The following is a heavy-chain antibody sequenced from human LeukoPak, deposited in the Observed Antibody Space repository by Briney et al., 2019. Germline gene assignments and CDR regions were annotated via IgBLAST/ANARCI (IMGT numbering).Heavy chain of an antibody. D-gene: IGHD2-21*02. V-gene: IGHV4-59*08. CDR1: GGSISSYY. CDR3: ARLPYCGGDCYPIDY. CDR2: IYYSGST. J-gene: IGHJ4*02. Sequence: SETLSLTCTVSGGSISSYYWSWIRQPPGKGLEWIGYIYYSGSTNYNPSLKSRVTISVDTSKNQFSLKLSSVTAADTAVYYCARLPYCGGDCYPIDYWGQGTLVTVSS.